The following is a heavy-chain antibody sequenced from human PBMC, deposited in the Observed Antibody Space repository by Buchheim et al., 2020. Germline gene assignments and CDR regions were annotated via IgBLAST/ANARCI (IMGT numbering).Heavy chain of an antibody. D-gene: IGHD1-26*01. CDR1: GFTFSDYG. Sequence: QVQLVESGGGVVQPGRSLRLSCAASGFTFSDYGMYWVRQAPGKGPEWVATIWSDGSNKYYADSVKGQFTISRDNSKNTLYLQMNSLTAEDSAFYYCARDRVVGSTTYWFDPWGQGTL. V-gene: IGHV3-33*01. CDR2: IWSDGSNK. J-gene: IGHJ5*02. CDR3: ARDRVVGSTTYWFDP.